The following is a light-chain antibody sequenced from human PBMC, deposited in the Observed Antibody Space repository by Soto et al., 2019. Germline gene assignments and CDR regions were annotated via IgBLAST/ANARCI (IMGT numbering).Light chain of an antibody. CDR3: CSYAGSYTSSVI. J-gene: IGLJ2*01. V-gene: IGLV2-11*01. CDR2: DVS. Sequence: QSVLTQPRSVSGSPGQSVTLSCTGTSSDVGGYNYVSWYQQHPGKAPKLMIYDVSERPSGVPDRFSGSKSGNTASLTISGLQAEDEADYYCCSYAGSYTSSVIFGGGTQLTVL. CDR1: SSDVGGYNY.